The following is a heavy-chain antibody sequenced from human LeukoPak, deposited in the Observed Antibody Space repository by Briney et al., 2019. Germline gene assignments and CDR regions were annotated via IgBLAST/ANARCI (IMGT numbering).Heavy chain of an antibody. V-gene: IGHV3-13*01. Sequence: GGSLRLSCTASGFTLGSHDMHWVRQIPGQGLEWVAAVSSGFHAFFADSVQGRFTVSREDARNPLYLQMNSLRAGDTAVYYCVREARGYHYTYFDYWGQGTLVTVSS. CDR2: VSSGFHA. D-gene: IGHD5-18*01. CDR1: GFTLGSHD. J-gene: IGHJ4*02. CDR3: VREARGYHYTYFDY.